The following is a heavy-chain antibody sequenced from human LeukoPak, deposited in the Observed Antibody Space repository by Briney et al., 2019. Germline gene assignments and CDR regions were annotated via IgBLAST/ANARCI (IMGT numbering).Heavy chain of an antibody. CDR2: ISAYNGNT. D-gene: IGHD1-14*01. CDR3: ARGPSGGDRLIDY. Sequence: ASVKVSCKASGYTFTGYYMHWVRQAPGQGLEWMGWISAYNGNTNYAQKLQGRVTMTTDTSTSTAYMELRSLRSDDTAVYYCARGPSGGDRLIDYWGQGTLVTVSS. V-gene: IGHV1-18*04. CDR1: GYTFTGYY. J-gene: IGHJ4*02.